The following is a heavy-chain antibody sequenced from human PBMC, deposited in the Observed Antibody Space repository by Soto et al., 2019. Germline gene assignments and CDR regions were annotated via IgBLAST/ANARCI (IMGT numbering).Heavy chain of an antibody. CDR1: GFTFSSYA. CDR3: ARDRLRYNWNDFPYYYYGMDV. Sequence: QVQLVESGGGVVQPGRSLRLSCAASGFTFSSYAMHWVRQAPGKGLEWVAVISYDGSNKYYADSVKGPFTISRDNSKNTLYLPMISLRAEDTAVYYCARDRLRYNWNDFPYYYYGMDVWGQGTTVTVSS. CDR2: ISYDGSNK. V-gene: IGHV3-30-3*01. J-gene: IGHJ6*02. D-gene: IGHD1-1*01.